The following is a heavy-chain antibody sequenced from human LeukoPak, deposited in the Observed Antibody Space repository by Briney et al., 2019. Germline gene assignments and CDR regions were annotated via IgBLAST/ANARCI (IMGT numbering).Heavy chain of an antibody. V-gene: IGHV3-30*18. D-gene: IGHD3-22*01. Sequence: GGSLRLSCAASGFTFSSYGMHWVRQAPGKGLEWVAVISYNGSNKYYADSVKGRFTISRDNSKNTLYLQMNSLRAEDTAVYYCAKDSSGYYDYWGQGTLVTVSS. CDR2: ISYNGSNK. J-gene: IGHJ4*02. CDR3: AKDSSGYYDY. CDR1: GFTFSSYG.